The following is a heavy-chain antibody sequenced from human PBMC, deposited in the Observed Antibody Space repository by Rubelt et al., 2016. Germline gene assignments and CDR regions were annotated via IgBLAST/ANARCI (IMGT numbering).Heavy chain of an antibody. V-gene: IGHV3-74*02. J-gene: IGHJ4*02. D-gene: IGHD1-26*01. CDR1: GFTLRSYW. CDR3: VGGDRRDY. CDR2: INSDGSST. Sequence: VESGGGLVQPGGSLRLSCVASGFTLRSYWMHWVRQVPGKGLVWVSRINSDGSSTSYVDSVKGRFTISRDNAKNSLFLQMNSLRAEDTALYYCVGGDRRDYWGQGTLVTVSS.